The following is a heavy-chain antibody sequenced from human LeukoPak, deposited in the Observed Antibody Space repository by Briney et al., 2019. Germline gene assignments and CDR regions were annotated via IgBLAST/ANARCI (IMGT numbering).Heavy chain of an antibody. CDR2: ISGSSTYL. CDR1: GFTFSSYA. D-gene: IGHD6-13*01. CDR3: AGYNWFDP. J-gene: IGHJ5*02. V-gene: IGHV3-21*01. Sequence: GGSLRLSCAASGFTFSSYAMSWVRQAPGKGLEWVPSISGSSTYLYYADSVKGRFTISRDNAKNSLYLQMNSLRAEDTAVYYCAGYNWFDPWGQGTLVTVSS.